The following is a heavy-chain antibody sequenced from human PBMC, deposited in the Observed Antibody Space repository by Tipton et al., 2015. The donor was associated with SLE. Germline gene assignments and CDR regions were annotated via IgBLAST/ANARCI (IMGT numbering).Heavy chain of an antibody. CDR3: ARSSWYDFWSGYYSERHFDL. CDR2: IYSGGST. J-gene: IGHJ2*01. D-gene: IGHD3-3*01. Sequence: SLRLSCAASGFTVSTNYMTWVRQAPGKGLEWVSLIYSGGSTSYADSVKGRFTISRDNSKNTLYLQMNSLRAEDTAVYYCARSSWYDFWSGYYSERHFDLWGRGTLVTVSS. CDR1: GFTVSTNY. V-gene: IGHV3-53*05.